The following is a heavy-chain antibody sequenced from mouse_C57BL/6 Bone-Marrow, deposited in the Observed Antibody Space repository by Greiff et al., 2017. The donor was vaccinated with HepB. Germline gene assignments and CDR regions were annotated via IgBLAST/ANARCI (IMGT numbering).Heavy chain of an antibody. CDR2: IYPGDGDT. D-gene: IGHD1-1*01. CDR3: AIPVVDGDFDY. V-gene: IGHV1-80*01. J-gene: IGHJ2*01. CDR1: GYAFSSYW. Sequence: VQLQQSGAELVKPGASVKISCKASGYAFSSYWMNWVKQRPGKGLEWIGQIYPGDGDTNYNGKFKDKATLTADKSSSTAYMQLSSLTSEDSAVYYCAIPVVDGDFDYWGQGTTLTVSS.